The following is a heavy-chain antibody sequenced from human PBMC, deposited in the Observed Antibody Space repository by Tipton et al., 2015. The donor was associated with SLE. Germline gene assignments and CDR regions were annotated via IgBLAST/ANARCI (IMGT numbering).Heavy chain of an antibody. V-gene: IGHV4-34*01. CDR1: GGSFSGYY. CDR3: ARVRLTGDSLGFDY. Sequence: LRLSCAVYGGSFSGYYWSWIRQPPGKGLEWIGEINHSGSTNYNPSLKSRVTISVDTSKNQFSLRLRSVTAADTAVYYCARVRLTGDSLGFDYWGQGTLVTVSS. J-gene: IGHJ4*02. D-gene: IGHD7-27*01. CDR2: INHSGST.